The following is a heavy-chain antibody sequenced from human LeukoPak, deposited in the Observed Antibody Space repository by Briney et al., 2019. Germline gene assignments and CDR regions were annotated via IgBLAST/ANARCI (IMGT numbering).Heavy chain of an antibody. D-gene: IGHD3-3*01. Sequence: ASVKVSCKVFGYTLTELSMHWVRQAPGKGLEWMGGFDPEDGETIYAQKFQGRVTMTEDTSTDTAYMELSSLRSEDTAVYYCATRSGTIFGVVIPFDYWGQGTLVTVSS. V-gene: IGHV1-24*01. J-gene: IGHJ4*02. CDR1: GYTLTELS. CDR3: ATRSGTIFGVVIPFDY. CDR2: FDPEDGET.